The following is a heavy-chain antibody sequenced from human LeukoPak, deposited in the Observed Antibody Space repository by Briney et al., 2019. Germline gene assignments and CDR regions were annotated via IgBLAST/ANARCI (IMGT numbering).Heavy chain of an antibody. CDR3: ARAFTYYYDSSGYYGWAFDI. V-gene: IGHV4-59*01. CDR2: IYYSGST. CDR1: GGSISSYY. Sequence: TPSETLSLTCTVSGGSISSYYWSWIRQPPGKGLEWIGYIYYSGSTNYNPSLKSRVTISVDTSKNQFSPKLSSVTAADTAVYYCARAFTYYYDSSGYYGWAFDIWGQGTMVTVSS. J-gene: IGHJ3*02. D-gene: IGHD3-22*01.